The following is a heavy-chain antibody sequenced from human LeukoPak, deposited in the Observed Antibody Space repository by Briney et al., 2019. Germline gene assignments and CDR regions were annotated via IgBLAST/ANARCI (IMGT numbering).Heavy chain of an antibody. CDR1: GFTFSSYS. J-gene: IGHJ3*02. Sequence: GGSLRLSCAASGFTFSSYSMNWVRQAPGKGLEWVSSISSSSSYIYYADSVKGRFTISRDNAKNSLYLQMNSLRAEDTAVYYCARDGDYYDSRGDAFDIWGKGEMVTVAS. CDR2: ISSSSSYI. D-gene: IGHD3-22*01. V-gene: IGHV3-21*01. CDR3: ARDGDYYDSRGDAFDI.